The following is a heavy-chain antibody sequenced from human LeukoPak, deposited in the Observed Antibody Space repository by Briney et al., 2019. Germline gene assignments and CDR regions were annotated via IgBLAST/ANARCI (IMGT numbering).Heavy chain of an antibody. CDR1: GGSIGGDH. V-gene: IGHV4-59*12. D-gene: IGHD5-24*01. J-gene: IGHJ4*02. CDR2: ISYTGST. Sequence: SETLSLTCTISGGSIGGDHWSWIRQAPGEGLEWIGYISYTGSTSYNPSLRSRVTISLNTPVNQFSLRLTSVTAADTAVYYCAREGRGMATSVAYWGQGTLVTVSS. CDR3: AREGRGMATSVAY.